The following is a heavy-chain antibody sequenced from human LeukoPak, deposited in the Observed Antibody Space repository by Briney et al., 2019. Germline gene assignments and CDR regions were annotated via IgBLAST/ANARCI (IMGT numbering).Heavy chain of an antibody. CDR2: ISYDGSNK. Sequence: GGSLRPSCAASGFTFSSYAMHWVRQAPGKGLEWVAVISYDGSNKYYADSVKGRFTISRDNSKNTLYLQMNSLRAEDTAVFYCARRYCSGGSCYCDYWGQGTLVTVSS. CDR1: GFTFSSYA. J-gene: IGHJ4*02. CDR3: ARRYCSGGSCYCDY. D-gene: IGHD2-15*01. V-gene: IGHV3-30-3*01.